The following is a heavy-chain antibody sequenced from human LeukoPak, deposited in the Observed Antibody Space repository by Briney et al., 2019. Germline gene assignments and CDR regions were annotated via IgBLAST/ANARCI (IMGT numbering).Heavy chain of an antibody. CDR2: IYYSGST. CDR1: GGSISSYY. Sequence: SETPSLTCTVSGGSISSYYWSWIRQPPGKGLEWIGYIYYSGSTNYNPSLKSRVTISVDTSKNQFSLKLSSVTAADTAVYYCASSLYSSSWGYWGQGTLVTVSS. CDR3: ASSLYSSSWGY. D-gene: IGHD6-13*01. J-gene: IGHJ4*02. V-gene: IGHV4-59*12.